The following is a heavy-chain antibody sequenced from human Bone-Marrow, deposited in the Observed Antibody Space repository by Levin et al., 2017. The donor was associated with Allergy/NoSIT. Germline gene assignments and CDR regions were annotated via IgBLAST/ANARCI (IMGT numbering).Heavy chain of an antibody. D-gene: IGHD1-26*01. Sequence: PGGSLRLSCAASGFTFSDYAMSWVRQAPGKGLEWVSTITKSADSTYYADSVKGRFTISRDNSKNTLYLQMNSLRDEDMVVYYCAKARGWESLQYYFDHWGQGTLVTVSP. CDR1: GFTFSDYA. V-gene: IGHV3-23*01. CDR3: AKARGWESLQYYFDH. J-gene: IGHJ4*02. CDR2: ITKSADST.